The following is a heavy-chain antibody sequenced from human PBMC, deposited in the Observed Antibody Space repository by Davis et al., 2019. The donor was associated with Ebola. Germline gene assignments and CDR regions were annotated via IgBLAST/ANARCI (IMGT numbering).Heavy chain of an antibody. D-gene: IGHD3-10*01. V-gene: IGHV1-18*04. CDR2: ISGYEDNT. CDR1: GYTFTSYY. CDR3: ARDLATSSGAHFFYFGMDV. J-gene: IGHJ6*04. Sequence: ASVKVSCKASGYTFTSYYMHWVRQAPGQGLEWIGWISGYEDNTNYAPRFQGRITLTKDRATSTVYMELKSLTSDDTAVYYCARDLATSSGAHFFYFGMDVWGEGTSVAVSS.